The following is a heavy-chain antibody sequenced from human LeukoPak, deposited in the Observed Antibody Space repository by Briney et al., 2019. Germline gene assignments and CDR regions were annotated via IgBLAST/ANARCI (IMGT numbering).Heavy chain of an antibody. V-gene: IGHV4-39*07. D-gene: IGHD3-3*02. CDR3: ARAFYPGYYSYMTV. CDR1: GGSISSSTYY. J-gene: IGHJ6*03. CDR2: LYYSGST. Sequence: SETLSLTCTVSGGSISSSTYYWVWIRQPPGKGLEWIGSLYYSGSTYYNPSLKSRVTISVDVSKNLFSLKLSSVTAADTAVYYCARAFYPGYYSYMTVWGKGTTVTVSS.